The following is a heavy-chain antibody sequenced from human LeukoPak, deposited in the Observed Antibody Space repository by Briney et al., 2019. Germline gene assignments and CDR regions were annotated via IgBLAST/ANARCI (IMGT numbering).Heavy chain of an antibody. V-gene: IGHV3-7*03. Sequence: GGSLRLSCSASGFTLSSYWMSWVRQTTEKGLECVAKIREDGNEKFYVDSVKGRFTISRDNAKNSVYLQMNSLRAEDTAVYYCAKGNRYSSSWYGAWYFDYWGRGTLSPSPQ. CDR1: GFTLSSYW. CDR2: IREDGNEK. J-gene: IGHJ4*02. D-gene: IGHD6-13*01. CDR3: AKGNRYSSSWYGAWYFDY.